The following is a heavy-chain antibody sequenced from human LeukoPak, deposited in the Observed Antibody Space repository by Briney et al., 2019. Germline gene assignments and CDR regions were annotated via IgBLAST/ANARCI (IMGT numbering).Heavy chain of an antibody. V-gene: IGHV3-23*01. CDR1: GGSFSGYY. Sequence: ETLSLTCAVYGGSFSGYYWSWVRQAPGKGLEWVSAISGSGGSTYYADSVKGRFTISRDNSKNTLYLRMNSLRAEDTAVYYCAKVGSVRGVIKPQYYFDYWGQGTLVTVSS. CDR3: AKVGSVRGVIKPQYYFDY. D-gene: IGHD3-10*01. J-gene: IGHJ4*02. CDR2: ISGSGGST.